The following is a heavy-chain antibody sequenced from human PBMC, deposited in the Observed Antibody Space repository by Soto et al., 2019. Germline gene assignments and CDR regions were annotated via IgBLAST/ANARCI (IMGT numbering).Heavy chain of an antibody. CDR2: ISYDGSNK. J-gene: IGHJ6*03. CDR3: AKDGSIAVAGRHYYYYMDV. Sequence: GGSLRLSCAASGFTFSSYGMHWVRQAPGKGLEWVAVISYDGSNKYYADSVKGRFTISRDNSKNTLYLQMNSLRAEDTAVYYCAKDGSIAVAGRHYYYYMDVWGKGTTVTVSS. V-gene: IGHV3-30*18. D-gene: IGHD6-19*01. CDR1: GFTFSSYG.